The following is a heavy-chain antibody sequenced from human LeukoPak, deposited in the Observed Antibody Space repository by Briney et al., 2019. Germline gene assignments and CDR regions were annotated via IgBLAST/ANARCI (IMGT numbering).Heavy chain of an antibody. CDR1: GFTFSTYA. J-gene: IGHJ5*02. D-gene: IGHD6-13*01. V-gene: IGHV3-23*01. CDR2: ISGSSAST. Sequence: PGGSLRLSCAASGFTFSTYAMNWVRQAPGKGLEWVSGISGSSASTYYADSVRGRFTISRDNAKNSLYLQMDSLRDDDTAVYYCARVRGLVAPGTTNWFDPWGQGTLVTVSS. CDR3: ARVRGLVAPGTTNWFDP.